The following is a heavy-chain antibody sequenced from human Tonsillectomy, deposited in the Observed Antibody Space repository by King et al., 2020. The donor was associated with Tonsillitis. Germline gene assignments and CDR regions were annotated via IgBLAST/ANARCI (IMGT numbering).Heavy chain of an antibody. D-gene: IGHD3-9*01. CDR2: ISHDGSNK. CDR1: GFILSNYG. J-gene: IGHJ4*02. Sequence: VQLVESGGGVVQPGRSLRLSCVASGFILSNYGMHWVHQAPGKGLEWVAVISHDGSNKYYADSVKGRFTISRDNSKNTLYLQMDSLRAEDTAIYYCAKDLSGSHWGQGTLVTVSS. V-gene: IGHV3-30*18. CDR3: AKDLSGSH.